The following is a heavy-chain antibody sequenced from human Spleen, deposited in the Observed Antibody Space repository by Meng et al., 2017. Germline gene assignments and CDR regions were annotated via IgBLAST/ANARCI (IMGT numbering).Heavy chain of an antibody. V-gene: IGHV3-30*07. CDR3: AKDGSGGSCFDY. Sequence: GGSLRLSCAASGFTFSRYAMHWVRQAPGKGLEWVALISYDGSNKYYADSVKGRFTISRDNSKNTLYLQMNSLRAEDTALYYCAKDGSGGSCFDYWGQGTLVTVSS. CDR1: GFTFSRYA. D-gene: IGHD2-15*01. CDR2: ISYDGSNK. J-gene: IGHJ4*02.